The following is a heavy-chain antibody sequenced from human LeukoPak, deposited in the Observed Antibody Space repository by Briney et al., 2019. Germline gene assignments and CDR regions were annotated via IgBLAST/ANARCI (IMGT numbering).Heavy chain of an antibody. CDR3: AKDSGRRGKPGAFDI. J-gene: IGHJ3*02. CDR2: ISYDGSNK. V-gene: IGHV3-30*04. D-gene: IGHD2-15*01. Sequence: GGSLRLSCAASGFTFSSYAMHWVRQAPGKGLEWVAVISYDGSNKYYADSVKGRFTISRDNSKNTLYLQMNSLRAEDTAVYYCAKDSGRRGKPGAFDIWGQGTRVTVSS. CDR1: GFTFSSYA.